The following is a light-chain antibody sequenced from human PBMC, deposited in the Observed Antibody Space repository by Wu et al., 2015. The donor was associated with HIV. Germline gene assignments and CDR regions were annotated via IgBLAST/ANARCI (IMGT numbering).Light chain of an antibody. CDR2: AAS. J-gene: IGKJ1*01. CDR3: QHYGILTRT. V-gene: IGKV1-27*01. CDR1: QGISNF. Sequence: DIQMTQSPSSLSASVGDRVTITCRASQGISNFLAWYQQKPGKPPKVLIYAASTLQSGVPSRFSGSGSGTDFTLTIRRLEPEDSAIYYCQHYGILTRTFGQGTKVEIK.